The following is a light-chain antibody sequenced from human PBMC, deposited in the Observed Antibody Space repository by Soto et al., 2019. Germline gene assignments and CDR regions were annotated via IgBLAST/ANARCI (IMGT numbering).Light chain of an antibody. Sequence: AIRMTQSPSSLSASTGDRVTITCRASQGISSYLAWYQQKPGKAPKLLIYAASTLQSGVPSRFSGSGSGPDFTLTISCLQSEDFATYYCQQYYSYPLTFGQGTVVDIK. CDR2: AAS. CDR3: QQYYSYPLT. CDR1: QGISSY. V-gene: IGKV1-8*01. J-gene: IGKJ1*01.